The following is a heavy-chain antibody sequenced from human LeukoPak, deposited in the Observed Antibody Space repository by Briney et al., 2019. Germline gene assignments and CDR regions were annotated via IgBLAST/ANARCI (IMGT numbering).Heavy chain of an antibody. CDR2: ISGMSSTM. J-gene: IGHJ4*02. V-gene: IGHV3-48*02. Sequence: GGSLRLSCAASGFTFRSYSMNWVRQAPGKGLEWVSFISGMSSTMYYADSVKGRFTISRDNAKNSVYLRMNSLRDEDTAVYYCARDSSDAYNPEPGYWGQGTLVTVSS. CDR3: ARDSSDAYNPEPGY. CDR1: GFTFRSYS. D-gene: IGHD5-24*01.